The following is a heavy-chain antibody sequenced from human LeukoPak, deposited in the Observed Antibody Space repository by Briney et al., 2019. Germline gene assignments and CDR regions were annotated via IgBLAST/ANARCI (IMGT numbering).Heavy chain of an antibody. CDR1: GFTFSSYA. D-gene: IGHD1-26*01. CDR2: ISGSGGST. CDR3: AKDRGGIISGSYYGYFDY. Sequence: GGSLRLSCAASGFTFSSYAMSWIRQAPGKGLEWVSAISGSGGSTYYADSVKGRFTISRDNSKNTLYLQMNSLRAEDTAVYYCAKDRGGIISGSYYGYFDYWGQGTLVTVSS. V-gene: IGHV3-23*01. J-gene: IGHJ4*02.